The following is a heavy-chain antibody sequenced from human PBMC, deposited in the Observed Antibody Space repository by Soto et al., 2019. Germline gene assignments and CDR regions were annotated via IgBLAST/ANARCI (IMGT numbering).Heavy chain of an antibody. CDR3: ARGDPDFDWLLSYFDY. V-gene: IGHV4-59*01. CDR2: IYYSGST. D-gene: IGHD3-9*01. J-gene: IGHJ4*02. Sequence: SETLSLTCTVSGGSISSYYWSWIRQPPGKGLEWIGYIYYSGSTNYNPSLKSRVTISVDTSKNQFSLKLSSVTAADTAVYYCARGDPDFDWLLSYFDYWGQGTLVTVSS. CDR1: GGSISSYY.